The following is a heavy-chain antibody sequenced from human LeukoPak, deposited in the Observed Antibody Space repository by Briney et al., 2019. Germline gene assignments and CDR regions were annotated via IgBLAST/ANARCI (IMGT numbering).Heavy chain of an antibody. J-gene: IGHJ4*02. V-gene: IGHV4-59*01. Sequence: SETLSLTCTVSGGSISSYYWSWIRQPPGKGLEWIGYIYYSGSTNYNPSLKSRVTISVDTSKNQFSLKLSSVTAADTAVYYCARSIYDSSGYYGWGQGTLATVSS. CDR1: GGSISSYY. CDR2: IYYSGST. D-gene: IGHD3-22*01. CDR3: ARSIYDSSGYYG.